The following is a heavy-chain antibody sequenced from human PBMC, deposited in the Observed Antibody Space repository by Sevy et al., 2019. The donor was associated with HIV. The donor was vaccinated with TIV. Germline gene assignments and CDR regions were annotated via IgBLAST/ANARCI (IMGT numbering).Heavy chain of an antibody. J-gene: IGHJ6*02. CDR1: GYTFTSYD. V-gene: IGHV1-8*01. CDR3: AVLWFGELSRYYYYYGMDV. D-gene: IGHD3-10*01. CDR2: MNPNSGNT. Sequence: ASVKVSCKASGYTFTSYDINWVRQATGQGLEWMGWMNPNSGNTGYALKFQGRVTMTRNTSISTAYMELSSLRSEDTAVYYRAVLWFGELSRYYYYYGMDVWGQGTTVTVSS.